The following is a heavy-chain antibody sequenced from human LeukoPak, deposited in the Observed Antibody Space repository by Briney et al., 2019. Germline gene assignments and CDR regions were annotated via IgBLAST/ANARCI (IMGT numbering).Heavy chain of an antibody. J-gene: IGHJ4*02. D-gene: IGHD3-3*01. CDR3: AKVRPSVPRLFGYHFDF. Sequence: GGSVRLSCAASGFTFSSYAMSGARQATGKGLEWVSSISGSGGSTYYADSVKGRFSISRDNSKNTLYLKVNSLRADDTDVYYCAKVRPSVPRLFGYHFDFWGQGSLVAVSS. CDR1: GFTFSSYA. CDR2: ISGSGGST. V-gene: IGHV3-23*01.